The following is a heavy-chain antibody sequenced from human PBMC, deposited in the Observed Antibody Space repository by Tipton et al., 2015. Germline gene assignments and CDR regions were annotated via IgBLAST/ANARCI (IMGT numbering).Heavy chain of an antibody. V-gene: IGHV3-7*01. CDR3: AGGNYGSPGVWFDP. D-gene: IGHD3-16*01. J-gene: IGHJ5*02. Sequence: SLRLSCAASGFSFNNFWMSWVRQAPGRVLEWVANIKQNGLETYYMHSVEGRFTISRDNAKNSLYLQMNNLGDEDTAVYYCAGGNYGSPGVWFDPWGQGTLVTVSS. CDR2: IKQNGLET. CDR1: GFSFNNFW.